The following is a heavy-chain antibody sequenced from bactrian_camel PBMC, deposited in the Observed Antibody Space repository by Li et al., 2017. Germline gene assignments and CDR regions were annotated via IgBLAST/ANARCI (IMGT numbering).Heavy chain of an antibody. CDR2: IAYDGWVS. D-gene: IGHD1*01. CDR3: AAGAWTYELTVSAYPY. CDR1: GFTFSGVW. J-gene: IGHJ4*01. V-gene: IGHV3S6*01. Sequence: HVQPVESGGDSVQAGGSLRLSCTASGFTFSGVWMSWVRQAPGKGLEWIAQIAYDGWVSRYNDFAKGRFTISRDNAKNTLYLRMTSLKPVDTATYYCAAGAWTYELTVSAYPYWGQGTQVT.